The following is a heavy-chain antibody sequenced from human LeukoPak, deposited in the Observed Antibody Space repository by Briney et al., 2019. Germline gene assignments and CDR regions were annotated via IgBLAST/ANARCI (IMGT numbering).Heavy chain of an antibody. J-gene: IGHJ4*02. Sequence: SETLSRTCAVYGGSVRDNYWSWIRQPPGKGLEWIGEIHHSGSTKYNPSLKSRVTISLDTSKNQFSLKLNSMTAADTAVYYCAGHVSAAAGGRWGQGTLVTVSS. D-gene: IGHD6-13*01. CDR1: GGSVRDNY. CDR2: IHHSGST. V-gene: IGHV4-34*01. CDR3: AGHVSAAAGGR.